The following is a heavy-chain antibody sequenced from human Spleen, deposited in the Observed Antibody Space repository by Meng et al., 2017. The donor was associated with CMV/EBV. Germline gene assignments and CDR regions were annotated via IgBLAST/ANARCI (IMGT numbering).Heavy chain of an antibody. Sequence: SETPSLTCAVYGGSFSGYYWSWIRQPPGKGLEWIGEINHSGYTKYNPSLKSRVTISVDTSKNQFSLKLSSVTAADTAVYYCAKIRNSPDAGWEYYFDYWGQGTLVTVSS. CDR2: INHSGYT. V-gene: IGHV4-34*01. J-gene: IGHJ4*02. CDR3: AKIRNSPDAGWEYYFDY. CDR1: GGSFSGYY. D-gene: IGHD1-26*01.